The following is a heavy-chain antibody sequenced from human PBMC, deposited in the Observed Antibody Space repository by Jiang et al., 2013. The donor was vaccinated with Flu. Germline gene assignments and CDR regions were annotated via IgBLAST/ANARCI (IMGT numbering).Heavy chain of an antibody. CDR3: ARTTTGGMDV. V-gene: IGHV4-61*01. CDR1: GGSVSSGSYY. D-gene: IGHD4-11*01. J-gene: IGHJ6*02. Sequence: PGLVKPSETLSLTCTVSGGSVSSGSYYWSWIRQPPGKGLEWIGYIYYSGSTNYNPSLKSRVTISVDTSKNQFSLKLSSVTAADTAVYYCARTTTGGMDVWGQGTTVTVSS. CDR2: IYYSGST.